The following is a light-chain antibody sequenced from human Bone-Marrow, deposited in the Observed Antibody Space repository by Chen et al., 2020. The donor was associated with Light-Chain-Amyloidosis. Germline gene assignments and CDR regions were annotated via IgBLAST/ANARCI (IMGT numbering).Light chain of an antibody. Sequence: NFMLTQPHSVSESPGKTVIISCTRSSGSIATNYVQWYQQRPGSSPTTVIYEDDQRHSGVPDRFSGSIDRSSNSASRTISGLKTEDEADYCCQSYQGSSQGVFGGGTKLTVL. CDR2: EDD. CDR1: SGSIATNY. CDR3: QSYQGSSQGV. V-gene: IGLV6-57*01. J-gene: IGLJ3*02.